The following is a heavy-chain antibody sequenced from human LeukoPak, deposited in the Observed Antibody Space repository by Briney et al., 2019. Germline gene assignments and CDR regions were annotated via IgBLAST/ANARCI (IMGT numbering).Heavy chain of an antibody. D-gene: IGHD2-2*01. V-gene: IGHV4-34*01. CDR1: GGSFSGHY. Sequence: SETLSLTCAVYGGSFSGHYWSWIRQPPGKGLQWIGEINHSGRTNYNPSLKSRVTISADTSMHQFSLKLSSVTAADTAVYYCARVVPAAMGGGYFDYWGQGTLVTVSS. CDR2: INHSGRT. CDR3: ARVVPAAMGGGYFDY. J-gene: IGHJ4*02.